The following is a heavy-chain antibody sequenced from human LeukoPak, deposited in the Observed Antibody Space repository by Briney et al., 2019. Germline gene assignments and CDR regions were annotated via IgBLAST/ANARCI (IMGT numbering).Heavy chain of an antibody. CDR2: IKEDGSET. J-gene: IGHJ4*02. D-gene: IGHD1-26*01. V-gene: IGHV3-7*04. Sequence: PGGSLRLSCAASGFTLSNFLMSWVRQAPGKGLEWVASIKEDGSETYYVDSVKGRFTISRDNAKNSLYLQMSSLRAEDTAVYYCARDLHPRYYLPDYWGQGTLVTVSS. CDR3: ARDLHPRYYLPDY. CDR1: GFTLSNFL.